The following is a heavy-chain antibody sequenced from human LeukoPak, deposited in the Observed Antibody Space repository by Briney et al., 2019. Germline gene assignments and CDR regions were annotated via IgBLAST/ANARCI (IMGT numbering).Heavy chain of an antibody. V-gene: IGHV4-39*07. CDR2: IYYTGST. CDR3: ARGLWFGESYFDY. Sequence: SETLSLTCAVSGGSISSSTSYWGWIRQPPGKGLDWIGIIYYTGSTYYNPSLKSRVTISVDTSKNQFSLRLSSVTAADTAVYYCARGLWFGESYFDYWGQGTLVTVSS. D-gene: IGHD3-10*01. CDR1: GGSISSSTSY. J-gene: IGHJ4*02.